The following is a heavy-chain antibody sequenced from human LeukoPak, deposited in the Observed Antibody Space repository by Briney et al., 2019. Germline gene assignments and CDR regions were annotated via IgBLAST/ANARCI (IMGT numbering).Heavy chain of an antibody. CDR3: ARGGRDGPRGRY. CDR2: INHSGST. V-gene: IGHV4-34*01. CDR1: GGSFSGYY. J-gene: IGHJ4*02. D-gene: IGHD2-15*01. Sequence: SETLSLTCAVYGGSFSGYYWSWIRQPPGKGLEWIGEINHSGSTNYNPSLESRVTISVDTSKNQFSLKLSSVTAADTAVYYCARGGRDGPRGRYWGQGTLVTVSS.